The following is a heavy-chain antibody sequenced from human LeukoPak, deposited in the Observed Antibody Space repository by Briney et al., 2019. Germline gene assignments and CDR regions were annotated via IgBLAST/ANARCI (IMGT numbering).Heavy chain of an antibody. CDR2: IFSSGVT. CDR3: AKAAAYNMDV. V-gene: IGHV4-4*02. J-gene: IGHJ6*03. CDR1: GDSISDNKW. Sequence: PSGTLSLTCAVSGDSISDNKWWSWVRQPPGKGLEWIGEIFSSGVTNYNPSLKSRVTILIDKSENQFSLRLSSVTAADTAIYYCAKAAAYNMDVWGKGTTVTVS.